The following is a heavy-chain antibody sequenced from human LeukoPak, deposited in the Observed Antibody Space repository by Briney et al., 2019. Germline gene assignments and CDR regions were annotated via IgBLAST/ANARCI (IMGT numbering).Heavy chain of an antibody. CDR2: IYTDGST. D-gene: IGHD2-21*01. J-gene: IGHJ4*02. Sequence: GGSLRLSCAASGFTFSDYYMSWIRQAPGKGLEWVSIIYTDGSTYYADSVKGRLTISRDNSKNTLYLQLNSLRADDTAVYYCTRHGLNSYSLRDWGQGTLVTVSS. CDR1: GFTFSDYY. V-gene: IGHV3-66*04. CDR3: TRHGLNSYSLRD.